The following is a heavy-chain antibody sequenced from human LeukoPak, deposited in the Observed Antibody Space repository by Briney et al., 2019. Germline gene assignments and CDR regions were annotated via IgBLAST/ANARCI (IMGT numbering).Heavy chain of an antibody. J-gene: IGHJ5*02. V-gene: IGHV1-2*02. CDR3: ARDRGGTHRLALAP. CDR2: INPNSGGT. D-gene: IGHD1-1*01. CDR1: VYTFTGYY. Sequence: GASVKVSCKASVYTFTGYYMHWVRQAPGQGLEWKGWINPNSGGTNYAQKFQGRVTMTRDTSISTAYMELSRLRSDDTAVYYCARDRGGTHRLALAPWGQGTLVTVSS.